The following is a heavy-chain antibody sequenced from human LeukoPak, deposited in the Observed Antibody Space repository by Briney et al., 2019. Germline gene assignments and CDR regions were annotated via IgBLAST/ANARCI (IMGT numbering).Heavy chain of an antibody. CDR2: IDDTGNII. V-gene: IGHV3-11*04. CDR3: ARDSGYCSSTSCPGDY. CDR1: GFTFSHYY. J-gene: IGHJ4*02. Sequence: SGGSLRLSCAASGFTFSHYYMSWIRQAPGKGLEWVSYIDDTGNIIYYADSMKGRFTVSRDNAKNSLYLQMNSLRAEDTAVYYCARDSGYCSSTSCPGDYWGQGTLVTVSS. D-gene: IGHD2-2*01.